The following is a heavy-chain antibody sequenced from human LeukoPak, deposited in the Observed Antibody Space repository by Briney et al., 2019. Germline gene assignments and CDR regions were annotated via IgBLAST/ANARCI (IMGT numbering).Heavy chain of an antibody. CDR2: ISYDGSNK. Sequence: PGRSLRLSCSASGFTFSSYGMHWVRQAPGKGLEWVAVISYDGSNKYYADSVKGRFTISRDNSKNTLYLQMNSLRAEDTAVYYCARGSHCSSTSRYNDYFDYWGQGTLVTVSS. D-gene: IGHD2-2*02. V-gene: IGHV3-30*03. CDR3: ARGSHCSSTSRYNDYFDY. CDR1: GFTFSSYG. J-gene: IGHJ4*02.